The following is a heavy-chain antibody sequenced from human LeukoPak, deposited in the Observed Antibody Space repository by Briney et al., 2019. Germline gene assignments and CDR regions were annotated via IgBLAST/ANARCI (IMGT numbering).Heavy chain of an antibody. CDR1: GFSVSSSY. V-gene: IGHV3-53*01. CDR3: ARSYGSGSNWFDP. D-gene: IGHD3-10*01. CDR2: IYSGGST. J-gene: IGHJ5*02. Sequence: GSLRLSCAASGFSVSSSYMSWVRQAPGKGLEWVSVIYSGGSTYYADSVKGRFTISRDNSKNTLYLQMNTLRAEDTAVYYCARSYGSGSNWFDPWGQGTLVTVSS.